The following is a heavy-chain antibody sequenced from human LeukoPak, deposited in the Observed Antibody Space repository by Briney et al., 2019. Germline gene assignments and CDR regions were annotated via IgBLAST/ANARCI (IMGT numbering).Heavy chain of an antibody. Sequence: GGSLRLSCAASGFTFSSYAMSWVRQAPGKGLEWVSAISGSGGSTYYADSVKGRFTISRDNSKNTLCLQMNSLRAEDTAVYYCAKDVSPGDDILTGYYGYWGQGTLVTVSS. V-gene: IGHV3-23*01. J-gene: IGHJ4*02. CDR2: ISGSGGST. D-gene: IGHD3-9*01. CDR1: GFTFSSYA. CDR3: AKDVSPGDDILTGYYGY.